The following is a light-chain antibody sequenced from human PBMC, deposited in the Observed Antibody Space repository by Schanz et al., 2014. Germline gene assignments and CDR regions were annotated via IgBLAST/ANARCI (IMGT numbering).Light chain of an antibody. CDR2: DVS. J-gene: IGLJ3*02. CDR3: SSYTSIGTRV. CDR1: SSDFGGYTY. Sequence: QSALTQPPSASGSPGQSVTISCTGTSSDFGGYTYVSWYQHHPGKAPKLMIYDVSNRPSGVSNRFSGSKSGNTASLTISGLQAEDEADYYCSSYTSIGTRVFGGGTKLTVL. V-gene: IGLV2-14*03.